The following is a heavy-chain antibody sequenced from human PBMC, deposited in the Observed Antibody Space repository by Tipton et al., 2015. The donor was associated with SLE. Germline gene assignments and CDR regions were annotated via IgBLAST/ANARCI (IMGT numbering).Heavy chain of an antibody. J-gene: IGHJ6*03. CDR1: GGSISSYY. V-gene: IGHV4-4*07. CDR3: ARNFYMDV. CDR2: FHTSGST. Sequence: TLSLTCTVSGGSISSYYWSWIRQPAGKGLEWIGHFHTSGSTNYNPSLESRVTISVDTSKNQFSLKLRSVTAADTAVYYCARNFYMDVWGKGTTVTVSS.